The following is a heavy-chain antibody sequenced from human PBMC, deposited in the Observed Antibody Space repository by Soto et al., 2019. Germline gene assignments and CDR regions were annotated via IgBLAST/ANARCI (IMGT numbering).Heavy chain of an antibody. V-gene: IGHV3-9*01. CDR1: GFTFDDYA. Sequence: EVQLVESGGGLVQPGRSLRLSCAASGFTFDDYAMHWVRQAPGKGLEWVSGISWNSGSIGYADSVKGRFTISRDNAKNSLYLQMNSLRAEDTALYYCAKDIVRGPRGGYYYGYFDYWGQGTLVTVSS. CDR3: AKDIVRGPRGGYYYGYFDY. CDR2: ISWNSGSI. D-gene: IGHD3-22*01. J-gene: IGHJ4*02.